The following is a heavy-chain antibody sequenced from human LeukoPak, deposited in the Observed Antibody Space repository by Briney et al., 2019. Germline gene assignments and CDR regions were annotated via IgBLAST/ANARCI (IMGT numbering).Heavy chain of an antibody. D-gene: IGHD1-26*01. CDR3: ARDRWELRGEFVY. J-gene: IGHJ4*02. CDR2: IGSSSSSI. V-gene: IGHV3-21*01. CDR1: GFTFSNFG. Sequence: GGSLRLSCAASGFTFSNFGMHWVRQAPGKGLEWVSSIGSSSSSIYYADSVKGRFTISRDNAKNSLYLQMNSLRAEDTAVYYCARDRWELRGEFVYWGQGTLVTVSS.